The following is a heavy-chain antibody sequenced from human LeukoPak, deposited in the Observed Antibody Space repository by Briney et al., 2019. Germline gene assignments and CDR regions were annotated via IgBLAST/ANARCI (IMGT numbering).Heavy chain of an antibody. V-gene: IGHV3-7*01. D-gene: IGHD3-22*01. CDR2: IKQDGSEK. CDR1: GFTFSSYW. J-gene: IGHJ3*01. CDR3: AKDRAQSYYDKSGYYLDALDV. Sequence: GGSLRLSCAASGFTFSSYWMSWVRQAPGKGLEWAANIKQDGSEKYYVDSVKGRFTISKDNAKNSLYLQMNSLRAEDTAVYFCAKDRAQSYYDKSGYYLDALDVWGQGTMVAVSS.